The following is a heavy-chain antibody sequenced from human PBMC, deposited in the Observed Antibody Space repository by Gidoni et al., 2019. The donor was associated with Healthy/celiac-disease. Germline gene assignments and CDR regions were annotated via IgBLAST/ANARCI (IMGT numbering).Heavy chain of an antibody. CDR3: ARESITIFGVVGYYYYGMDV. J-gene: IGHJ6*02. V-gene: IGHV4-31*03. Sequence: QVQLQESGPGLVKPSQTLSLTCTVSGGSISRGVYYWSWIRQHPGKGLEWIGYIYYSGSTYYNPSLKSRVTISVDTSKNQFSLKLSSVTAADTAVYYCARESITIFGVVGYYYYGMDVWGQGTTVTVSS. CDR2: IYYSGST. CDR1: GGSISRGVYY. D-gene: IGHD3-3*01.